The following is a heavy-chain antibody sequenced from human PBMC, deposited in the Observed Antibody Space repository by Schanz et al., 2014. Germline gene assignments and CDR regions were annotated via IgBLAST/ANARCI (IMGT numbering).Heavy chain of an antibody. CDR3: ARGEANWGQY. CDR2: INTNTGNP. V-gene: IGHV7-4-1*02. D-gene: IGHD7-27*01. Sequence: QVQLVQSGSELTRPGASVKVSCKASGYNFTTYTMNWVRQAPGQGLEWMGWINTNTGNPTYAQGFTGRFVFSLDTSVSTAYLQIRFLKADDTAVFFCARGEANWGQYWGQGTLVTVSS. J-gene: IGHJ4*02. CDR1: GYNFTTYT.